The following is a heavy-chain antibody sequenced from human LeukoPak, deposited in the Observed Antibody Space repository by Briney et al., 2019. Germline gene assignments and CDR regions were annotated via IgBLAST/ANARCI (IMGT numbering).Heavy chain of an antibody. J-gene: IGHJ4*02. CDR3: ARGGSWSPRSLVVVAATAFDY. CDR1: GGSLSSGSYY. V-gene: IGHV4-61*01. CDR2: IYYSGST. Sequence: SETLSLTCTVSGGSLSSGSYYWSWIRQPPGKGLEWIGYIYYSGSTNYNPSLKSRVTISVDTSKNQFSLKLSSVTAADTAVYYCARGGSWSPRSLVVVAATAFDYWGQGTLVTVSS. D-gene: IGHD2-15*01.